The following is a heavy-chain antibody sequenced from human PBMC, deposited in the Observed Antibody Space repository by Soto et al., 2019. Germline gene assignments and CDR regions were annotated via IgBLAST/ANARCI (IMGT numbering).Heavy chain of an antibody. Sequence: ASVKVSCKVSGYTLTELSMHWVRQAPGKGLEWMGGFDPEDGETIYAQKFQGRVTMTEDTSTDTAYVELSSLRSEDTAVYYCATDHIAARPDYFDYWGQGTLVTVSS. CDR1: GYTLTELS. D-gene: IGHD6-6*01. CDR2: FDPEDGET. CDR3: ATDHIAARPDYFDY. J-gene: IGHJ4*02. V-gene: IGHV1-24*01.